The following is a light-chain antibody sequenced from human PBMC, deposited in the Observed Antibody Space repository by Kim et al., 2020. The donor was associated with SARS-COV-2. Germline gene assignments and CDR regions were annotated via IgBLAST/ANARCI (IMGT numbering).Light chain of an antibody. J-gene: IGLJ3*02. V-gene: IGLV1-51*01. CDR2: DNN. CDR1: SSNIGNNY. CDR3: GTWDTSLSAGV. Sequence: GQKVTISCSGSSSNIGNNYVYWYQQLPGTAPKLLIYDNNKRPSGIPDRFSGSKSGTSATLGITGLQTGDEADYYCGTWDTSLSAGVFGGGTKVTVL.